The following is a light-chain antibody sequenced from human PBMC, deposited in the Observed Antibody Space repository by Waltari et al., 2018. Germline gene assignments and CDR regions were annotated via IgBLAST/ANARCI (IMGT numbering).Light chain of an antibody. CDR3: AAWDDSLSGQV. V-gene: IGLV1-47*01. Sequence: QSVLTQPPSASGTPGQRVAISCSGSSSNIGSNYVSWYQQLPGTAPKLLIHENNPRPSGVPDRFSGSKSGTSASLAISGLRSEDEADYYCAAWDDSLSGQVFGTGTKVSVL. CDR2: ENN. J-gene: IGLJ1*01. CDR1: SSNIGSNY.